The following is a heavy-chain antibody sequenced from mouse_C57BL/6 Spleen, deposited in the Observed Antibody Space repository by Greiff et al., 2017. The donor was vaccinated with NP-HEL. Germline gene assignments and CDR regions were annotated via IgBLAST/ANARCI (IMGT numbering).Heavy chain of an antibody. J-gene: IGHJ3*01. CDR1: GYSITSGYY. CDR3: ARVHDGYYAY. D-gene: IGHD2-3*01. CDR2: ISYDGSN. V-gene: IGHV3-6*01. Sequence: VQLMESGPGLVKPSQSLSLTCSVTGYSITSGYYWNWIRQFPGNKLEWMGYISYDGSNNYNPSLNNRISITRDTSKNQFFLKLNSVTTEDTATYYCARVHDGYYAYWGQGTLVTVSA.